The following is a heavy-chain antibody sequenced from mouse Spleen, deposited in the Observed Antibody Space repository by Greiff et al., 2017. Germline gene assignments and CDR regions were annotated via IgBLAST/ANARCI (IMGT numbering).Heavy chain of an antibody. J-gene: IGHJ2*01. CDR2: IRNKANGYTT. V-gene: IGHV7-3*02. CDR1: GFTFTDYY. CDR3: ARGDWDDYFDY. Sequence: EVKLVESGGGLVQPGGSLRLSCATSGFTFTDYYMSWVRQPPGKALEWLGFIRNKANGYTTEYSASVKGRFTISRDNSQSILYLQMNTLRAEDSATYYCARGDWDDYFDYWGQGTTLTVSS. D-gene: IGHD4-1*01.